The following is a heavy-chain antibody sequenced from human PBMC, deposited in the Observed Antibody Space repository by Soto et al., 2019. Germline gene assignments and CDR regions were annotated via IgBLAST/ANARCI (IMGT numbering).Heavy chain of an antibody. J-gene: IGHJ4*02. CDR2: ISAYNGNT. Sequence: ASVKVSCKASGYTFASYGISWVRQAPGQGLKWMGWISAYNGNTNDAQKLQGRVTMTTDTSTSTAYMELRSLRSDDTAVYYCASSRSWSRHLDYWGQGTLVTVSS. CDR1: GYTFASYG. CDR3: ASSRSWSRHLDY. D-gene: IGHD3-3*01. V-gene: IGHV1-18*01.